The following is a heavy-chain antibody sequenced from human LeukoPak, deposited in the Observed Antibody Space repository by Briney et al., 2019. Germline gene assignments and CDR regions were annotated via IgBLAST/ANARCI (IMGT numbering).Heavy chain of an antibody. CDR3: ARANCGGDCYHYYYYGMDV. Sequence: SETLSLTCSVSGGSISSHYWSWIRQPPGKGLEWIGYIYYSGSTKYNPSLKSRVTISVDTSKNQFSLKLSSVTAADTAVYYCARANCGGDCYHYYYYGMDVWGQGTTVTVSS. J-gene: IGHJ6*02. CDR2: IYYSGST. CDR1: GGSISSHY. D-gene: IGHD2-21*02. V-gene: IGHV4-59*11.